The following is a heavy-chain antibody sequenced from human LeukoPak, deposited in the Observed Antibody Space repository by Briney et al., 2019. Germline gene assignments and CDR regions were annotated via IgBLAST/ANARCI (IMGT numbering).Heavy chain of an antibody. Sequence: ASVKVSCKVSGYTLTELSMHWVRQAPGKGLEWMGGFDPEDGETIYAQKFQGRVTMTEDTSTDTAYMELSGLRSEDTAVYYCATGWRELWYAFDIWGQGTMVTVSS. CDR3: ATGWRELWYAFDI. D-gene: IGHD5-18*01. V-gene: IGHV1-24*01. J-gene: IGHJ3*02. CDR1: GYTLTELS. CDR2: FDPEDGET.